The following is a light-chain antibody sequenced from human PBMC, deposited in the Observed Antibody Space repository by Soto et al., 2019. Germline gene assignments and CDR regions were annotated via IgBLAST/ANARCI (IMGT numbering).Light chain of an antibody. Sequence: EIVLTQSPGTLSLSPGERATLSCRASQSVSSSYLAWYQQKPGQAPRLLIYGASSRATGIPDRFSGSGSGTDFTLTISRLEPDDFAVSYCQQYGSSLFPFGPGTKVDIK. CDR1: QSVSSSY. CDR3: QQYGSSLFP. V-gene: IGKV3-20*01. J-gene: IGKJ3*01. CDR2: GAS.